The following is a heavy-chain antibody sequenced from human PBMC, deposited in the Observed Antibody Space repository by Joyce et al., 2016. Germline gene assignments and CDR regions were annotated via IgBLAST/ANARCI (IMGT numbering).Heavy chain of an antibody. CDR2: ISYDGANQ. J-gene: IGHJ2*01. Sequence: QVQLVESGGGVVQPGRSRRLSCAASGFTFSRYAMHWVRQAPGKGLEWLTVISYDGANQDFAASVRGRFTISRDNSKTSNTVFLQMNSLRPEDTAVYYCARERNNWYFDLWGRGTLVTVSS. CDR3: ARERNNWYFDL. V-gene: IGHV3-30-3*01. CDR1: GFTFSRYA.